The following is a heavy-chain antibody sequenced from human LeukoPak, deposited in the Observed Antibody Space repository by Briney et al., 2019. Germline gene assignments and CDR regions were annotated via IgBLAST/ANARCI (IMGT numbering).Heavy chain of an antibody. CDR1: GGTFSSYA. CDR2: IIPFFGTA. CDR3: ARQGYSGHSQGAADY. J-gene: IGHJ4*02. V-gene: IGHV1-69*13. Sequence: GASVKVSCKASGGTFSSYAISWVRQAPGQGLEWMGGIIPFFGTANYAQKFQGRVTITADESTSTAYMELSSRRSEDTAVYYWARQGYSGHSQGAADYWGEGTLVTVSS. D-gene: IGHD4-23*01.